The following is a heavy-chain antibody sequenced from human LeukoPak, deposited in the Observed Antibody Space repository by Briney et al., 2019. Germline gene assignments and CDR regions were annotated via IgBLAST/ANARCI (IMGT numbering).Heavy chain of an antibody. D-gene: IGHD6-19*01. CDR3: ARGSGSYTGAADY. Sequence: PSETLSLTCAVHGMSFTGYYWSWIRQPPGKGLEWIGEMNHRGNSYFNPSFKSRVTISLDKSRKQFSLNLTSVTAADTAFYFCARGSGSYTGAADYWGQGTLVTVSS. CDR2: MNHRGNS. CDR1: GMSFTGYY. J-gene: IGHJ4*02. V-gene: IGHV4-34*01.